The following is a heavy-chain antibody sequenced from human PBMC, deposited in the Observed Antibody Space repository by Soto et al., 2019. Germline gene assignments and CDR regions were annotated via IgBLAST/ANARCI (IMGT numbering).Heavy chain of an antibody. CDR2: IYYSGNT. V-gene: IGHV4-59*04. D-gene: IGHD2-2*01. CDR1: XDSXSSXX. J-gene: IGHJ6*01. CDR3: ARHPGYCTGTSCYGYYTMDV. Sequence: PSETLSLTCTVXXDSXSSXXXXXXXXXXXXXXXWIGYIYYSGNTYYDPSLKSRVTISVDTSKNQFSLMLTSVTAADTAVYYCARHPGYCTGTSCYGYYTMDVWGQGTTVTVX.